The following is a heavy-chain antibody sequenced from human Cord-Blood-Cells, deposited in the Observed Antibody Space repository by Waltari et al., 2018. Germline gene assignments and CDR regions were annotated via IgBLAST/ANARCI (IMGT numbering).Heavy chain of an antibody. V-gene: IGHV1-69*06. Sequence: QVQLVQSGAEVKKPGSSVKVSCKASVGTFSSYAISWVRQAHGQGLEWMGGIIPIFGTANYAQKFQGRVTITADKSTSTAYMELSSLRSEDTAVYYCAREGGYCTNGVCYTGAAFDIWGQGTMVTVSS. D-gene: IGHD2-8*01. J-gene: IGHJ3*02. CDR2: IIPIFGTA. CDR1: VGTFSSYA. CDR3: AREGGYCTNGVCYTGAAFDI.